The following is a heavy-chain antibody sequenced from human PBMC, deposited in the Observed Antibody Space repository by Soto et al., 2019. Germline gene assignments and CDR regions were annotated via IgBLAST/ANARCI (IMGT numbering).Heavy chain of an antibody. J-gene: IGHJ4*02. CDR3: AXAELXIAVAGTPYYFDY. D-gene: IGHD6-19*01. V-gene: IGHV1-3*01. CDR1: GYTFSSYT. CDR2: LNAGTGNT. Sequence: VASVKVSCKASGYTFSSYTIHWVRQAPGQRLEWMVWLNAGTGNTKYSQKFQARVTITRETXXSTTYMXLTSLRSEXTAVYYCAXAELXIAVAGTPYYFDYWGQGTLVTVSS.